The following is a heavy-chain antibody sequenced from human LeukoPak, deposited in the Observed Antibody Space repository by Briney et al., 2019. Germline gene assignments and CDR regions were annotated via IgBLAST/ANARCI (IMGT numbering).Heavy chain of an antibody. V-gene: IGHV3-23*01. CDR3: ATGGEQYYDY. D-gene: IGHD1/OR15-1a*01. Sequence: PGGSLRLSCAASGFTFSSYAMSWVRQAPGKGLEWVSAISGSGGSTYYADSVKGRFTISRDNAENSLYLQMNSLRAEDTAVYYCATGGEQYYDYWGQGTLVTVSS. J-gene: IGHJ4*02. CDR2: ISGSGGST. CDR1: GFTFSSYA.